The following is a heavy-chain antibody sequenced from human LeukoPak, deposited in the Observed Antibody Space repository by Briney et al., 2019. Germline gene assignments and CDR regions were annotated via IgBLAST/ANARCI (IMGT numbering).Heavy chain of an antibody. CDR3: ARGTVMDY. CDR1: GGSISSSNW. Sequence: SETLSLTCAVSGGSISSSNWWSWVRQPPGKGLEWIGEIYHSGSTNYIPSLESRVTISVDKSKNQFSLKLSSVTAADTAVYYCARGTVMDYWGQGTLVTVSS. V-gene: IGHV4-4*02. CDR2: IYHSGST. D-gene: IGHD4-17*01. J-gene: IGHJ4*02.